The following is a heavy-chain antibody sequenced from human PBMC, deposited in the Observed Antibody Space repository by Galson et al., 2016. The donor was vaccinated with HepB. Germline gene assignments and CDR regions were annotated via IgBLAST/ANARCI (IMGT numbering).Heavy chain of an antibody. CDR2: IIPIFGTA. V-gene: IGHV1-69*06. CDR3: ARTTSSSWYRKWYYFDY. Sequence: SVKVSCKASGGTFSSYAISWVRQAPGQGLEWMGGIIPIFGTANYAQKFQGSVTITADKSTSTAYMELSSLRSEDTAVYYCARTTSSSWYRKWYYFDYWGQGTLVTVSS. J-gene: IGHJ4*02. D-gene: IGHD6-13*01. CDR1: GGTFSSYA.